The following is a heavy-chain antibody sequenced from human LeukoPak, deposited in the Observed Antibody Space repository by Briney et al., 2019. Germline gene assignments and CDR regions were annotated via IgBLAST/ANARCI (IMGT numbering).Heavy chain of an antibody. CDR1: RFTLSNYW. Sequence: GGPLRLSCAASRFTLSNYWMSWVRQAPGKGLEWVANIKQGGSETYYVDSVKGRFTISRDNAKNSLSLQMNSLRAEDTAVYYCARQRGSGCLDYWGQGTLVTVSS. V-gene: IGHV3-7*01. CDR3: ARQRGSGCLDY. D-gene: IGHD6-19*01. CDR2: IKQGGSET. J-gene: IGHJ4*02.